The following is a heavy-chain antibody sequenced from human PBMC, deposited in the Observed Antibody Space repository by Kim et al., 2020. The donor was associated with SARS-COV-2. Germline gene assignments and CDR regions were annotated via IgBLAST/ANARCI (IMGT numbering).Heavy chain of an antibody. D-gene: IGHD2-21*02. J-gene: IGHJ4*02. Sequence: GGSLRRSCAASGFTFSSYAMHWVRQAPGKGLEWVAVISYDGSNKYYADSVKGRFTISRDNSKNTLYLQMNSLRAEDTAVYYCARDGGTGGGDCYYWGQGT. CDR3: ARDGGTGGGDCYY. CDR2: ISYDGSNK. V-gene: IGHV3-30*04. CDR1: GFTFSSYA.